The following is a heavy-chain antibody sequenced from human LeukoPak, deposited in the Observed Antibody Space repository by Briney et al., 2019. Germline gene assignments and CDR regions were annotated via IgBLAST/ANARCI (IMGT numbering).Heavy chain of an antibody. CDR3: ARGTLAGYFLGY. CDR2: LSYSGDST. J-gene: IGHJ4*02. CDR1: GXTFSSYA. D-gene: IGHD6-19*01. V-gene: IGHV3-23*01. Sequence: GGSLRLSCAASGXTFSSYAMSWVRQAPGKGLEWVSSLSYSGDSTDYADSVKGRLIISRDNSKNTLGLQMNSLRAEDTAIYYCARGTLAGYFLGYWGRGTLVTVSS.